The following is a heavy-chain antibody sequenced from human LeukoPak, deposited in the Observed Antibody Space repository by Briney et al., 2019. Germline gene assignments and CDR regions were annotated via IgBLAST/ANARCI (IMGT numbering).Heavy chain of an antibody. D-gene: IGHD1-1*01. CDR2: IYHSGST. CDR1: GYSISSGYY. J-gene: IGHJ4*02. CDR3: ARSSNNYYFDS. Sequence: SETLSLTCTVSGYSISSGYYWGWIRQPPGKGLEWIGTIYHSGSTYYNPSLKSRVTISVDTSKNQFSLKLSSVTAADTAVYYCARSSNNYYFDSWGQGTLFTVSS. V-gene: IGHV4-38-2*02.